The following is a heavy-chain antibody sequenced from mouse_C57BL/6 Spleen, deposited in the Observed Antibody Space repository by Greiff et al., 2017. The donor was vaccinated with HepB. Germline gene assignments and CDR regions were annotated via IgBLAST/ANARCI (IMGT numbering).Heavy chain of an antibody. Sequence: EVQLVESGGGLVKPGGSLKLSCAASGFTFSDYGMHWVRQAPEKGLEWVAYISSGSSTIYYADTVKGRFTISRDNAKNTLFLQMTSLRSEDTAMYYCARPEVTTALYYAMDYWGQGTSVTVSS. V-gene: IGHV5-17*01. CDR2: ISSGSSTI. CDR3: ARPEVTTALYYAMDY. D-gene: IGHD2-2*01. J-gene: IGHJ4*01. CDR1: GFTFSDYG.